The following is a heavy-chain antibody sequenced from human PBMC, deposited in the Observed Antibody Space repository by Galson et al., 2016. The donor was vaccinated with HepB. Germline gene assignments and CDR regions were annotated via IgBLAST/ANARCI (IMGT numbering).Heavy chain of an antibody. J-gene: IGHJ4*02. Sequence: SLRLSCAASGFTFTSHSMSWVRQAPGKGLEWVSFINNIGSSIYYADSVKGRFTISRDNAKNSLYLQANSLRDEDAAVYYRARTVGPYRGTYFDYWGQGTLVTVSS. CDR1: GFTFTSHS. V-gene: IGHV3-48*02. CDR3: ARTVGPYRGTYFDY. D-gene: IGHD4-23*01. CDR2: INNIGSSI.